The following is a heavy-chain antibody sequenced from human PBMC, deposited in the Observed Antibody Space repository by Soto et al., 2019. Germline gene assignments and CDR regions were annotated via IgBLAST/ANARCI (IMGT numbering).Heavy chain of an antibody. J-gene: IGHJ4*02. D-gene: IGHD5-18*01. Sequence: QVQLVQSGGEIKKPGASVNVSCKASGYTFIRYGISWVRQAPGQGFELMGWISGKNDKRNHAQKFRGRITMTTDTSTNTAYLEVRSLGSDDTAIYYCAREGNGYEDYWGQRPLVTVSS. V-gene: IGHV1-18*04. CDR3: AREGNGYEDY. CDR1: GYTFIRYG. CDR2: ISGKNDKR.